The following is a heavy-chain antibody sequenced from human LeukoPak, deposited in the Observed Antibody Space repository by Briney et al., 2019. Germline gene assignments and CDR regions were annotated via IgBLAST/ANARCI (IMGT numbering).Heavy chain of an antibody. Sequence: GGSLRLSCAASGFTFNRYSMNWVRQAPGKGLEWISYISSSGTTIYYADSVQGRFIISRDNARNSLYLQMNSLRAEDTAVYYCARVGYSDFRSGYYWDYWGQGTLATVSS. CDR3: ARVGYSDFRSGYYWDY. V-gene: IGHV3-48*01. J-gene: IGHJ4*02. CDR2: ISSSGTTI. D-gene: IGHD3-3*01. CDR1: GFTFNRYS.